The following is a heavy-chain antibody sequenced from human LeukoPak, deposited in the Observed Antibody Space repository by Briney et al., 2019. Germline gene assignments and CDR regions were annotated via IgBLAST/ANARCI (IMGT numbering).Heavy chain of an antibody. CDR2: ISGDGGST. D-gene: IGHD2-2*01. CDR1: GFTFDDYA. J-gene: IGHJ4*02. V-gene: IGHV3-43*02. CDR3: ARAGYCSSTSCLDY. Sequence: GGSLRLSCAASGFTFDDYAMHWVRQAPGKGLEWVSLISGDGGSTYYADSVKGRFTISRDNAKNSLYLQMNSLRAEDTAVYYCARAGYCSSTSCLDYWGQGTLVTVSS.